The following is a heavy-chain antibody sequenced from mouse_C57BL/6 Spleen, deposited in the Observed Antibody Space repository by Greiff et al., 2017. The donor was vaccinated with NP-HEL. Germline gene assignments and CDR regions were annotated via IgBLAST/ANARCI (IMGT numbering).Heavy chain of an antibody. CDR1: GYTFTSYW. CDR2: INPSNGGT. CDR3: AREGGRGYFDY. V-gene: IGHV1-53*01. D-gene: IGHD3-3*01. Sequence: VQLQQSGTELVKPGASVKLSCKASGYTFTSYWMHWVKQRPGQGLEWIGNINPSNGGTNYNEKFKSKATLTVDKSSSTAYRQLSSLTAEDSAVYYCAREGGRGYFDYWGQGTTLTVSS. J-gene: IGHJ2*01.